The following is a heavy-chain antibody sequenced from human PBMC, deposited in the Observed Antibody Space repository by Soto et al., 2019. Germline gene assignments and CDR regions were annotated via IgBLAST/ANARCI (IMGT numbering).Heavy chain of an antibody. CDR3: ARGRLDYYYYYYGMDV. V-gene: IGHV1-69*13. D-gene: IGHD6-6*01. CDR2: IIPIFGTA. CDR1: GYTFTSYD. Sequence: SVKVSCKASGYTFTSYDINWVRQATGQGLEWMGGIIPIFGTANYAQKFQGRVTITADESTSTAYMELSSLRSEDTAVYYCARGRLDYYYYYYGMDVWGQGTTVTVSS. J-gene: IGHJ6*02.